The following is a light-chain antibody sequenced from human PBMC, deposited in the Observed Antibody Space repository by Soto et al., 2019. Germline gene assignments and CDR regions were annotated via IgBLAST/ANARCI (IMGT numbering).Light chain of an antibody. J-gene: IGKJ3*01. Sequence: DIQMTQSPSFVSASVGDRVTLTCRASQYISTWLAWYQQRLGEAPRLLIFSASTLKNGIPARFSGSGSGTDFTLTISGLQPEDFATYYCQQGGTSPFSFGPGTKV. CDR3: QQGGTSPFS. V-gene: IGKV1D-12*01. CDR2: SAS. CDR1: QYISTW.